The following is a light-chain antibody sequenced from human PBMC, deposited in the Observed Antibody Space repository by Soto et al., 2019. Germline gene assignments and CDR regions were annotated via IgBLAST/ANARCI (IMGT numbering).Light chain of an antibody. CDR1: QSVSST. V-gene: IGKV3-15*01. J-gene: IGKJ1*01. Sequence: IVMTQAPATLSVSPGERATLSCSASQSVSSTLAWYQQKPGQAPRLIIYGASTRATGIPARFSGSGSGKELTLTISSLQSDEFAVYYCQQYNNWPPWTFGQGTKVAIK. CDR2: GAS. CDR3: QQYNNWPPWT.